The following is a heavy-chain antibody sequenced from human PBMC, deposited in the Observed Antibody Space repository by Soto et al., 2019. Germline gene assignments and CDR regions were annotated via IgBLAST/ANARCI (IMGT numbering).Heavy chain of an antibody. V-gene: IGHV1-69*04. CDR1: GGTFSSYT. Sequence: SVKVSCKASGGTFSSYTISWVRQAPGQGLEWMGRIIPILGIANYAQKFQGRVTITADKSTSTAYMELSSLRSEDTAVYYCARDTYYGSGSSSDGWFDPWGQGTLVTVSS. CDR2: IIPILGIA. CDR3: ARDTYYGSGSSSDGWFDP. J-gene: IGHJ5*02. D-gene: IGHD3-10*01.